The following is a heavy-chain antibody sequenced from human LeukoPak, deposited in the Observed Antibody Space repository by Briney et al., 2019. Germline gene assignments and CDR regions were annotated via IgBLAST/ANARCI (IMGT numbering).Heavy chain of an antibody. CDR3: ARAGIAAAAYND. Sequence: PGGSLRLSCGASGFTFSSYWMHWVRQAPGKGLEWIGEINHSGSTNYNPSLKSRVTISVDTSKNQFSLKLSSVTAADTAVYYCARAGIAAAAYNDWGQGTLVTVSS. D-gene: IGHD6-13*01. CDR1: GFTFSSYW. CDR2: INHSGST. J-gene: IGHJ4*02. V-gene: IGHV4-34*01.